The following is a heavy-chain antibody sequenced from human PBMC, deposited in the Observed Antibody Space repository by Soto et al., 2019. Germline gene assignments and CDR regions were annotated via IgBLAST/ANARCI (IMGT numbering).Heavy chain of an antibody. CDR3: AKDGGYSYGYSPRDYYDMDV. D-gene: IGHD5-18*01. V-gene: IGHV3-23*01. CDR2: ISGSGGST. J-gene: IGHJ6*02. CDR1: GFTFSSYA. Sequence: EVQLLGSGGGLVQPGGSLRLSCAASGFTFSSYAMSWVRQAPGKGLEWVSAISGSGGSTYYADSVKGRFTLSRDNSKNRLYLPMNSLRAEDTAVYYCAKDGGYSYGYSPRDYYDMDVWGQGTTVTVSS.